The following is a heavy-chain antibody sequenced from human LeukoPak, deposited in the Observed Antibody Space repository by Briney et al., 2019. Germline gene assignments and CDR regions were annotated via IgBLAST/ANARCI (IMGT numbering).Heavy chain of an antibody. CDR3: ARRSGSYFNFDY. Sequence: GGSLRLSCAASGFTFNNYAMSWVRQAPGKGLEWVSSISSSSSYIYYADSVKGRFTISRDNAKNSLFLQMNSLRAEDTALYYCARRSGSYFNFDYWGQGTLVTVSS. D-gene: IGHD1-26*01. CDR2: ISSSSSYI. CDR1: GFTFNNYA. V-gene: IGHV3-21*01. J-gene: IGHJ4*02.